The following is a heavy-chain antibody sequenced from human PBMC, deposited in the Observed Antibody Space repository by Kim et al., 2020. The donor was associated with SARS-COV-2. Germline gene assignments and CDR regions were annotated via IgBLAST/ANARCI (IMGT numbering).Heavy chain of an antibody. D-gene: IGHD4-4*01. CDR3: ARDQPRAHPTVVTTVNYHYGMDV. V-gene: IGHV1-46*01. Sequence: ASVKVSCKASGYTFTSYYMHWVRQAPGQGLEWMGIINPSGGSTSYAQKFQGRVTMTRDTSTSTVYMELSSLRSEDTAVYYCARDQPRAHPTVVTTVNYHYGMDVWGQGTTVTVSS. J-gene: IGHJ6*02. CDR2: INPSGGST. CDR1: GYTFTSYY.